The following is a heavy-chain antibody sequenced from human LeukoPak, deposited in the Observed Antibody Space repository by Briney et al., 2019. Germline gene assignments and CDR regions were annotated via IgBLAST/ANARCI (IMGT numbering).Heavy chain of an antibody. V-gene: IGHV3-9*01. CDR3: AKDRAGAFDI. J-gene: IGHJ3*02. CDR1: GFTFDDYA. Sequence: GGPLRLSCAASGFTFDDYAMHWVRQAPGKGLEWVSGISWNSGSIGSADSVKGRFTISRDNAKNSLYLQMNSLRAEDTALYYCAKDRAGAFDIWGQGTMVTVSS. CDR2: ISWNSGSI. D-gene: IGHD6-19*01.